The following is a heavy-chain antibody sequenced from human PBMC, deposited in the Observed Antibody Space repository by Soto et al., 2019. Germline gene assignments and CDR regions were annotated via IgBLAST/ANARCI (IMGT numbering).Heavy chain of an antibody. CDR1: GFTFSDYY. Sequence: GGSLRLSCAASGFTFSDYYMSWIRQAPGKGLEWVSYISSSGSTIYYADSVKGRFTISRDNAKNSLYLPMNSLRAEDTAVYYCARYPTILGYCSSTSCYPKIRGYYMDVWGKGTTVTVSS. J-gene: IGHJ6*03. CDR3: ARYPTILGYCSSTSCYPKIRGYYMDV. D-gene: IGHD2-2*01. V-gene: IGHV3-11*01. CDR2: ISSSGSTI.